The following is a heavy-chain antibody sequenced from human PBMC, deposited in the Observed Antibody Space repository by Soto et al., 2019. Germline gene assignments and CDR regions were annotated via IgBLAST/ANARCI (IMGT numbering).Heavy chain of an antibody. J-gene: IGHJ4*02. V-gene: IGHV1-18*01. D-gene: IGHD5-18*01. CDR1: GYTFTSYG. Sequence: ASVKVSCKASGYTFTSYGISWVRQAPGQGLEWMGWISAYNGNTNYAQKLQGRVTMTTDTSTSTAYMELRSLRSDDTAVYYCARTVDTAMVSSWYFDYWGQGTLVTVS. CDR3: ARTVDTAMVSSWYFDY. CDR2: ISAYNGNT.